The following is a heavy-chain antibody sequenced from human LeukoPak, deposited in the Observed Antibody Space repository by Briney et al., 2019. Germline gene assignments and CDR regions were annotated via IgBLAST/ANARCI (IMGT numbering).Heavy chain of an antibody. D-gene: IGHD3-22*01. CDR3: ASPSLLDYDSSGYYRIDY. CDR1: GYTFTVYY. J-gene: IGHJ4*02. Sequence: ASVTVSCTASGYTFTVYYMHWVRQAPGQGLEWMGWINPNSGGTNYAQKFQGRVTMTRDTSISTAYMELSRLRSDDTAVYYCASPSLLDYDSSGYYRIDYWGQGTLVTVSS. V-gene: IGHV1-2*02. CDR2: INPNSGGT.